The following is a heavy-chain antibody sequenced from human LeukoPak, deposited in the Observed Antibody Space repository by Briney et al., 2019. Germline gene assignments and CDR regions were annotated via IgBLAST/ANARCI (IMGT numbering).Heavy chain of an antibody. CDR1: GFTFSSYW. CDR3: ARAGYYDFWSGYYSFDY. Sequence: GGSLRLSCAASGFTFSSYWMHWVRQAPGKGLVWFSRINSDGSSTSYADSVKGRFTISRDNAKNTLYLQMNSLRAEDTAVYYCARAGYYDFWSGYYSFDYWGQGTLVTVSS. J-gene: IGHJ4*02. D-gene: IGHD3-3*01. V-gene: IGHV3-74*01. CDR2: INSDGSST.